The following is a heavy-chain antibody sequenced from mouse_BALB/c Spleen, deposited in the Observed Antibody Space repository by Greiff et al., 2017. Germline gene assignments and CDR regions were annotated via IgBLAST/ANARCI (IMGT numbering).Heavy chain of an antibody. CDR2: ISSGGGNT. V-gene: IGHV5-9*03. Sequence: EVKLMESGGGLVKPGGSLKLSCAASGFTFSSYTMSWVRQTPEKRLEWVATISSGGGNTYYPDSVKGRFTISRDNAKNNLYLQMSSLRSEDTALYYCARYGDSAWFAYWGQGTLVTVSA. CDR3: ARYGDSAWFAY. J-gene: IGHJ3*01. CDR1: GFTFSSYT.